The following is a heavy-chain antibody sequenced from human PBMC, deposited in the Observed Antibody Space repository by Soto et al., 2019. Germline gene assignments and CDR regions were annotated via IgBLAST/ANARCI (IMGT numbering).Heavy chain of an antibody. V-gene: IGHV4-30-4*01. CDR2: IDYSRRA. CDR3: ARDRAHLYERRGRIEY. CDR1: GGSISSGDQY. J-gene: IGHJ4*02. Sequence: QVQLQESGPGLVKPSQTLSLTCTVSGGSISSGDQYWTWIRQPPGKGLEWIGYIDYSRRAFYNPSLNSRLIISLDTSMNQFSLKLNSVTAADTAVYYCARDRAHLYERRGRIEYWGRGILVTVSS. D-gene: IGHD2-8*01.